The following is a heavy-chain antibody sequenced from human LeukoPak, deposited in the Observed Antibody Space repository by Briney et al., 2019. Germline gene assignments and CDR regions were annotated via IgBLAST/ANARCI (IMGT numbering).Heavy chain of an antibody. CDR2: INPNSGGT. CDR1: GYTFTGYY. CDR3: ARDKESTSCCAGCWWFDP. V-gene: IGHV1-2*02. D-gene: IGHD2-2*01. J-gene: IGHJ5*02. Sequence: GASVKVSCKASGYTFTGYYMHWVRQAPGQGLEWMGWINPNSGGTNYAQKFQGRVTMTRDTSISTAYMELSRLRSDDTAVYYCARDKESTSCCAGCWWFDPWGQGTLVTVSS.